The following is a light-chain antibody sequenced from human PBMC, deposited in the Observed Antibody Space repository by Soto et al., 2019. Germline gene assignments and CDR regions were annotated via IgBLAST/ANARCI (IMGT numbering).Light chain of an antibody. V-gene: IGLV2-23*02. CDR1: SIDVGSYNL. CDR3: CSYAGSSTYV. CDR2: EVS. Sequence: QSALTQPASVSGSPGQSITISCTGTSIDVGSYNLVSWYQQHPGKAPKLMIYEVSKRPSGVSNRFSGSKSGNTASLTISGLQAEDEADYYCCSYAGSSTYVFGTGTKVTGL. J-gene: IGLJ1*01.